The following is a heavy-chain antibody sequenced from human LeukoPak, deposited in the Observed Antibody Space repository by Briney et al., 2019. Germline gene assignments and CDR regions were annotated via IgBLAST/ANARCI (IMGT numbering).Heavy chain of an antibody. CDR2: INSDGSST. CDR1: GFTFSGYW. J-gene: IGHJ4*02. Sequence: GGSLRLSCAASGFTFSGYWMHWVRQAPGKGLVWVSRINSDGSSTNYADSVKGRFTISRDNAKNTLYLQMNSLRAEDTAVYYCARGMSGRYVTDYWGQGTLVTVSS. CDR3: ARGMSGRYVTDY. D-gene: IGHD1-26*01. V-gene: IGHV3-74*01.